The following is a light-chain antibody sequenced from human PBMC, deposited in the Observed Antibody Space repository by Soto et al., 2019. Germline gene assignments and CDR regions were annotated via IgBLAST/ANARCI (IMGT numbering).Light chain of an antibody. CDR1: QSVSSNY. J-gene: IGKJ2*01. CDR3: QQYANSPFT. Sequence: EIVLTQSPGTLPLSPGERATLSCRASQSVSSNYLVWYQQKPGQAPRPLIYGASSSATGIPDRFSGSGSGTDFTLTISRLEPEDLAVYYCQQYANSPFTFRQGTKLEIK. V-gene: IGKV3-20*01. CDR2: GAS.